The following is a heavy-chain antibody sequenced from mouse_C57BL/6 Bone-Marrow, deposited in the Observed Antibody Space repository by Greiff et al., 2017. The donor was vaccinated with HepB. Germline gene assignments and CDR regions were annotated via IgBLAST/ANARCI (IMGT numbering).Heavy chain of an antibody. Sequence: VNVLQSGPELVKPGASVKFSCKASGYDFSSSCMHWVKQRPGKGLEWIGRIYPGDGDTNYDAKFQGKATLTADKSSNTAYMQLSSLTSEDSAVYYCARERAYCRMDYWGQGTSVTVSS. D-gene: IGHD2-12*01. V-gene: IGHV1-82*01. J-gene: IGHJ4*01. CDR2: IYPGDGDT. CDR3: ARERAYCRMDY. CDR1: GYDFSSSC.